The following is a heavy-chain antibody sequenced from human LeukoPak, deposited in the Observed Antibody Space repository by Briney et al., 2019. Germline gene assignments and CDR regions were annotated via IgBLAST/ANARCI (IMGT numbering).Heavy chain of an antibody. J-gene: IGHJ4*02. CDR3: ARSFSSRFSSPRRPYYFDY. Sequence: GGSLRLSCAASGFTFRTYGMHWARQAPGKGLEWVAYMQNDGSNKQYADSVKGRFTISRDNSKNTLYLEMNSLKVEDTAIYYCARSFSSRFSSPRRPYYFDYWGQGTLVTVSS. D-gene: IGHD6-13*01. CDR1: GFTFRTYG. V-gene: IGHV3-30*12. CDR2: MQNDGSNK.